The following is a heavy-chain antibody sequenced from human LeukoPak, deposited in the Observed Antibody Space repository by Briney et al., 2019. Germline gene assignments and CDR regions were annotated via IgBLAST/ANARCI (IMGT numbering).Heavy chain of an antibody. V-gene: IGHV4-59*01. J-gene: IGHJ5*02. CDR2: VYYSGST. CDR3: ASSIAAAGDWFDP. D-gene: IGHD6-13*01. CDR1: GDSITPYY. Sequence: SETLSLTCTVSGDSITPYYWTWIRQPPGKGLEWIGYVYYSGSTNYNPSLKSRLTISMDTSKNQFSLKLNSVTAADTAVYYCASSIAAAGDWFDPWGQGTLVTVSS.